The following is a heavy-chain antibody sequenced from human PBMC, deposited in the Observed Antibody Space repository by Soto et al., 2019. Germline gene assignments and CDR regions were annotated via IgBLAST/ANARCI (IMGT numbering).Heavy chain of an antibody. CDR2: ISSSSSYI. CDR3: ARDPAGAVVTDATLVHYYYYGMDV. Sequence: PVGSLRLSCAASGFPFSSYSMNWVRQAPGKGLEWVSSISSSSSYIYYADSVKGRFTISRDNAKNSLYLQMNSLRAEGTAVYYCARDPAGAVVTDATLVHYYYYGMDVWGQGTTVTVSS. D-gene: IGHD2-2*01. V-gene: IGHV3-21*01. CDR1: GFPFSSYS. J-gene: IGHJ6*02.